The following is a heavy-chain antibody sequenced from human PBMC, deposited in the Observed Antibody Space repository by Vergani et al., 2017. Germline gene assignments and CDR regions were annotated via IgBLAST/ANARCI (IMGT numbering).Heavy chain of an antibody. CDR3: AKDRGELAAAGTGFDY. D-gene: IGHD6-13*01. CDR1: GFTFSSYG. V-gene: IGHV3-30*18. J-gene: IGHJ4*02. Sequence: VQLVESGGGVVQPGRSLRLSCAASGFTFSSYGMHWVRQAPGKGLEWVAVISYDGSNKYYADSVKGRFTISRDNSKNTLYLQMNSLRAEDTAVYYCAKDRGELAAAGTGFDYWGQGTLVTVSS. CDR2: ISYDGSNK.